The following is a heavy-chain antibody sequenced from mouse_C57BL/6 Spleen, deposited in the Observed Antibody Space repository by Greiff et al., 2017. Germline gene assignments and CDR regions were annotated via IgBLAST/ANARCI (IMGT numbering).Heavy chain of an antibody. CDR3: VRHPVDY. CDR1: GFSFNTYA. CDR2: IRSKSNNYAT. V-gene: IGHV10-1*01. Sequence: EPGGGLVQPKGSLKLSCAASGFSFNTYAMNWVRQAPGKGLEWVARIRSKSNNYATYYADSVKDRFTISRDDSESMLYLQMNNLKTEDTAMYYCVRHPVDYWGQGTSVTVSS. J-gene: IGHJ4*01.